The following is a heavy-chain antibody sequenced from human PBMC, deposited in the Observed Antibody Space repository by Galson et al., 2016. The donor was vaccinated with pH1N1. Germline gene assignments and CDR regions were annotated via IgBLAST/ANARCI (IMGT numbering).Heavy chain of an antibody. CDR2: IDPKSGNT. Sequence: SVKVSCKASGYTFARFYLHWVRQAPGQGLEWMGWIDPKSGNTHYAQKFQGRVNVTRDTSISTAYMHLSGLTHDDAAVYYCARVTPTEPFDYWGQGALVTVSS. V-gene: IGHV1-2*02. J-gene: IGHJ4*02. CDR1: GYTFARFY. D-gene: IGHD2-15*01. CDR3: ARVTPTEPFDY.